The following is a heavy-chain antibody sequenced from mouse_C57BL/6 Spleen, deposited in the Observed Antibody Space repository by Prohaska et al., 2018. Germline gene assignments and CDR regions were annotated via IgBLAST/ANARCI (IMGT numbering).Heavy chain of an antibody. J-gene: IGHJ2*01. V-gene: IGHV1-59*01. CDR1: GYTFTSYW. CDR3: ARRRGGWLLDY. CDR2: IDPSDSYT. Sequence: GAELVRPGTSVKLSCKASGYTFTSYWMHWVKQRPGQGLEWIGVIDPSDSYTNYNQKFKGKATLTVDTSSSTAYMQLSSLTSEDSAVYYCARRRGGWLLDYWGQGTTLTVSS. D-gene: IGHD2-3*01.